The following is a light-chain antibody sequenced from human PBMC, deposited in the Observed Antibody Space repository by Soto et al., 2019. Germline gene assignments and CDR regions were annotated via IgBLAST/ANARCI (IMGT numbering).Light chain of an antibody. CDR3: QQYNNWPRT. J-gene: IGKJ1*01. Sequence: EIKTAQSPSTLSASVIGIGTIPYRASQSISSWLAWYQQKPGKAPKLLIYDASSLESGVPSRFSGSGSGTEFTLTISSLQPDDFAVYYCQQYNNWPRTFGQGTKVDI. CDR2: DAS. V-gene: IGKV1-5*01. CDR1: QSISSW.